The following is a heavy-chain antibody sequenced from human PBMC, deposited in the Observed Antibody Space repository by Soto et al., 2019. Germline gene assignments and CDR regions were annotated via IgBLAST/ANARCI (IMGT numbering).Heavy chain of an antibody. CDR2: INPIVSMS. CDR3: AASYGSGYRAFDY. J-gene: IGHJ4*02. CDR1: GYTFTSYP. Sequence: GASVKVSCKASGYTFTSYPIYWVRQAPGLGLEWVGRINPIVSMSNYAQKFQGRVSMTADKSTSTAYMELRSLRSDDTAMYFCAASYGSGYRAFDYWGQGALVTV. D-gene: IGHD3-10*01. V-gene: IGHV1-69*02.